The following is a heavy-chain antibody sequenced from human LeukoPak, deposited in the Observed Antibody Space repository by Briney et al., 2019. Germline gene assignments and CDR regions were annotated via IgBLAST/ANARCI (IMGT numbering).Heavy chain of an antibody. J-gene: IGHJ6*04. CDR2: ISVSGGST. V-gene: IGHV3-23*01. Sequence: AGGSLRPSCAASEFTLGNYAMSWVRQAPGEGLAWVSSISVSGGSTYYAASVKGRFTISRDNSKNTLYLQMNSLRVEDTAIYYCARDYIDYYNYYGMDVWGKGATVTVSS. CDR3: ARDYIDYYNYYGMDV. CDR1: EFTLGNYA.